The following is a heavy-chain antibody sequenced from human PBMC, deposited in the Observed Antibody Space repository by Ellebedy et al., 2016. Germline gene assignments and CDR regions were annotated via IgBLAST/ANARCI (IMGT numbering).Heavy chain of an antibody. D-gene: IGHD2-2*02. CDR3: ARDLSGYCSSTSCYTKIEDFQH. V-gene: IGHV1-18*01. CDR1: GYNFTSYG. CDR2: ISAYNGNT. J-gene: IGHJ1*01. Sequence: ASVKVSXKASGYNFTSYGISWVRQAPGQGLEWMGWISAYNGNTNYAQKLQGRVTMTTDTSTSTAYMELRSLRSDDTAVYYCARDLSGYCSSTSCYTKIEDFQHWGQGTLVTVSS.